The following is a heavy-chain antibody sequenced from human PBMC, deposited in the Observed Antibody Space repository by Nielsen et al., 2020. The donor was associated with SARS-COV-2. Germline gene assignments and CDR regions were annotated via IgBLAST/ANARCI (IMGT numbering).Heavy chain of an antibody. D-gene: IGHD4-17*01. CDR1: GGSISSGGYY. Sequence: SETLSLTCTVSGGSISSGGYYWSWIRQPAGKGLEWIGRIYTSGSTNYNPSLKSRVTMSVDTSKNQFSLKLSSVTAADTAVYYCARVGDYGDSVDFDYWGQGTLVTVSS. V-gene: IGHV4-61*02. CDR2: IYTSGST. J-gene: IGHJ4*02. CDR3: ARVGDYGDSVDFDY.